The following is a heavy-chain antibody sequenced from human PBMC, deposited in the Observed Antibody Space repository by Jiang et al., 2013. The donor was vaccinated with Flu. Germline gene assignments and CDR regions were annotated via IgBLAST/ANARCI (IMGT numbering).Heavy chain of an antibody. CDR3: ARTDTNISYYYDSSGYYPSDAFDI. CDR2: INPNSGGT. CDR1: GYTFTGYY. J-gene: IGHJ3*02. D-gene: IGHD3-22*01. V-gene: IGHV1-2*04. Sequence: SGAEVKKPGASVKVSCKASGYTFTGYYMHWVRQAPGQGLEWMGWINPNSGGTNYAQKFQGWVTMTRDTSISTAYMELSRLRSDDTAVYYCARTDTNISYYYDSSGYYPSDAFDIWGQGTMVTVSS.